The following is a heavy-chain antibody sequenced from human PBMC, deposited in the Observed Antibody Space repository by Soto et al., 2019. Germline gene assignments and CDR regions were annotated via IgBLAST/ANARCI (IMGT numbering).Heavy chain of an antibody. D-gene: IGHD3-3*01. CDR1: GYTFTSYD. Sequence: ASVKVSCKASGYTFTSYDINWVRQATGQGLEWMGWMNPNSGNTGYAQKFQGRVTMTRNTSISTAYMELSRLRSDDTAVYYCASNPVNYDFWSDPQAHAFDIWGQGTMVTVSS. J-gene: IGHJ3*02. V-gene: IGHV1-8*01. CDR3: ASNPVNYDFWSDPQAHAFDI. CDR2: MNPNSGNT.